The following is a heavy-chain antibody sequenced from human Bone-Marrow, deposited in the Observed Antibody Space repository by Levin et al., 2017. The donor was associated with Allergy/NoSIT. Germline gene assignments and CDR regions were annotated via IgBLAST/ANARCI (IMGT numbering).Heavy chain of an antibody. CDR2: MNPNSGNT. CDR1: GYTFTSYD. J-gene: IGHJ6*02. CDR3: ARVWRRLLLVPLDV. V-gene: IGHV1-8*01. D-gene: IGHD2-21*02. Sequence: GESLKISCKASGYTFTSYDINWVRQATGQGLEWMGWMNPNSGNTGYAQKLQGRVTMTRNTSISTAYMELSSLRSEDTAVYYCARVWRRLLLVPLDVWGQGTTVTVSS.